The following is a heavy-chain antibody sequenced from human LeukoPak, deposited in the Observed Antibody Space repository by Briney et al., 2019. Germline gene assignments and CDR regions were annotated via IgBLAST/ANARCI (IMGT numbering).Heavy chain of an antibody. CDR1: GGSISSNSYY. D-gene: IGHD2-15*01. J-gene: IGHJ5*02. CDR2: IYHSGST. V-gene: IGHV4-39*07. Sequence: SETLSLTCAVSGGSISSNSYYWGWIRQPPGKGLEWIGSIYHSGSTYYNPSLKSRVTISVDTSKNQFSLKLSSVTAADTAVYYCARDAFHCSGGSCYHSWFDPWGQGTLVTVSS. CDR3: ARDAFHCSGGSCYHSWFDP.